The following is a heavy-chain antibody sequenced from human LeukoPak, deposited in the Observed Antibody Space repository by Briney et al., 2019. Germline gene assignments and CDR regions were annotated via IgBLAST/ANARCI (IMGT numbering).Heavy chain of an antibody. CDR2: IKQDGSEK. CDR3: ARDWGVVPAAIGY. CDR1: GFIFSSYW. D-gene: IGHD2-2*01. J-gene: IGHJ4*02. V-gene: IGHV3-7*01. Sequence: PGGSLRLFCAASGFIFSSYWMSWVRQAPGKGLEWVANIKQDGSEKYYVDSVKGRFTISRDNAKNSLYLQMNSLRAEDTAVYYCARDWGVVPAAIGYWGQGTLVTVSS.